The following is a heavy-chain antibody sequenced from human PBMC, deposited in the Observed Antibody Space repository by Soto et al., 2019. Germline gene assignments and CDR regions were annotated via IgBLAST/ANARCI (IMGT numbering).Heavy chain of an antibody. CDR3: ARMDTSTYYRIDS. J-gene: IGHJ4*02. CDR2: IDNSGGT. Sequence: PSETLSLTCAVYGGSFSGYYWSWIRQPPGKGLEWIGYIDNSGGTNYNPSLKSRVTFSVDTSKSQFSLKLSSVTAADTVVYYCARMDTSTYYRIDSWGQGTLVTVSS. V-gene: IGHV4-59*01. D-gene: IGHD3-22*01. CDR1: GGSFSGYY.